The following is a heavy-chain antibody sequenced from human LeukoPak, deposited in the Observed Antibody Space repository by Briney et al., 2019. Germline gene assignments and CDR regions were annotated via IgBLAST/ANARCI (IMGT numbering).Heavy chain of an antibody. J-gene: IGHJ4*02. CDR3: ATGVAAAGTATRIDF. Sequence: ASVKVSCKASGYTFTSSGISWVRQAPGQGLEWMGWISAYNGNTNYAQKLQGRVTMTTDTSTSTAYMELSSLRSEDTAVYYCATGVAAAGTATRIDFWGQGTLVTVSS. CDR2: ISAYNGNT. D-gene: IGHD6-13*01. CDR1: GYTFTSSG. V-gene: IGHV1-18*01.